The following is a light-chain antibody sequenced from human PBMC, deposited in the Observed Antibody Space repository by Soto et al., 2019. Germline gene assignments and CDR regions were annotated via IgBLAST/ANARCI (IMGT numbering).Light chain of an antibody. J-gene: IGLJ2*01. Sequence: QPVRTQPPSVSGAPGQRVTISCTGSSSNIGAGYDVHWYQQLPGTAPKLLIYGNSNRPSGVPDRFSGSKSGTSASLAITGLQAEDEADYYCQSYDSSLDVVFGGGTKLTVL. V-gene: IGLV1-40*01. CDR2: GNS. CDR3: QSYDSSLDVV. CDR1: SSNIGAGYD.